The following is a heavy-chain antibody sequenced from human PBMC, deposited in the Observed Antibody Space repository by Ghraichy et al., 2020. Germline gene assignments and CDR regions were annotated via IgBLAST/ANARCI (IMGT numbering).Heavy chain of an antibody. J-gene: IGHJ4*02. V-gene: IGHV3-11*01. Sequence: LSLTCAASGFTFSDYYMSWIRQAPGKGLEWVSYISSTGVSIHYADSVKGRFTISRDNAKNSLHLQMNSLRAEDTAVYYCARDLSITGTTDWGQGTLVTVSS. CDR1: GFTFSDYY. D-gene: IGHD1/OR15-1a*01. CDR2: ISSTGVSI. CDR3: ARDLSITGTTD.